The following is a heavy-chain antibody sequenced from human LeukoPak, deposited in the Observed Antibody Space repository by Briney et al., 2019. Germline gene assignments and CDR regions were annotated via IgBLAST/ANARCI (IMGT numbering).Heavy chain of an antibody. CDR1: VGSFSGYY. CDR3: ARALSSSWYDPYYYYGMDV. J-gene: IGHJ6*02. V-gene: IGHV4-34*01. D-gene: IGHD6-13*01. Sequence: PSETLSLTCAVYVGSFSGYYWSGIRQPPGKGLEGIGEINHRGSTNYTPSLKSRVTISVDTSKNQFSLKLSSVTAADTAGYYCARALSSSWYDPYYYYGMDVWGQGTTVTGSS. CDR2: INHRGST.